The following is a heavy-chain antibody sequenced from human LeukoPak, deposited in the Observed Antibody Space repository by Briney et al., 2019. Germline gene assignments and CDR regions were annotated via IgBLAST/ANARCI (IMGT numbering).Heavy chain of an antibody. J-gene: IGHJ4*02. CDR3: AREGRSSGWYYFDY. Sequence: KSGGSLRLSCAASGFTFSTYTMNWVRPVPGKGLEWVSSLSSSSTYIYYAGSVQGRFTISRDNAKNSLYLQMNSLRAEDTAVYYCAREGRSSGWYYFDYWGQGTLVTVSS. D-gene: IGHD6-19*01. V-gene: IGHV3-21*01. CDR2: LSSSSTYI. CDR1: GFTFSTYT.